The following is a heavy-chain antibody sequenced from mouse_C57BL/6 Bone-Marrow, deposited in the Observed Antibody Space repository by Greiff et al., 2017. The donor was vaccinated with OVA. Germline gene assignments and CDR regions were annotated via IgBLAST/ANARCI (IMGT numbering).Heavy chain of an antibody. CDR1: GYTFTSYW. CDR2: IYPSDSET. D-gene: IGHD2-3*01. CDR3: ARGGYYEAY. V-gene: IGHV1-61*01. J-gene: IGHJ3*01. Sequence: VKQSCKASGYTFTSYWMDWVKQRPGQGLEWIGNIYPSDSETHYNQKFKDKATLTVDKSSSTAYMQLSSLTSEDSAVYYCARGGYYEAYWGQGTLVTVSA.